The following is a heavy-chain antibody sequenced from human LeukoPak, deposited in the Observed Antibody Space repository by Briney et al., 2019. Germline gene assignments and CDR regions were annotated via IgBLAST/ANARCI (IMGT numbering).Heavy chain of an antibody. CDR2: ISYDGSSK. J-gene: IGHJ4*02. CDR1: GFTFSSYA. V-gene: IGHV3-30-3*01. CDR3: ARDHESYFDY. Sequence: GRSLRLSCAASGFTFSSYAMHWVRQAPGKGLEWVAVISYDGSSKYYADSVKGRFTISRDNSKNTLYLQMNSLRAEDTAVYYCARDHESYFDYWGQGTLVTVSS.